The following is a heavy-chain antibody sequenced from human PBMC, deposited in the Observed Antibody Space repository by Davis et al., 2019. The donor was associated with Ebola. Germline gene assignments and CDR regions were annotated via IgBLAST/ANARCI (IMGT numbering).Heavy chain of an antibody. CDR3: ASLNSSGWYLDYYYYMDV. CDR2: IYYSGST. V-gene: IGHV4-59*01. Sequence: PSETLSLTCTVSGGSISSYYWSWIRQLPGKGLEWIGYIYYSGSTNYNPSLKSRVTISVDTSKNQFSLKLSAVTAADTAVYYCASLNSSGWYLDYYYYMDVWGKGTTVTVSS. CDR1: GGSISSYY. D-gene: IGHD6-19*01. J-gene: IGHJ6*03.